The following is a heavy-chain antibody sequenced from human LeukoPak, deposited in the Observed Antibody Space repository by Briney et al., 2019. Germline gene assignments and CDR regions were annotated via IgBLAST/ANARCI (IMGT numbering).Heavy chain of an antibody. D-gene: IGHD3-10*01. CDR1: GYTFTSYG. Sequence: GASVKVSCKASGYTFTSYGISWVRQAPGQGLEWMGWISAYNGNTNYAQKLQGRVTMTTDTSTSTAYMELRSLRSDDTAVYYCARDYGRAHVWFGELLAIDYWGQGTLVTVSS. V-gene: IGHV1-18*01. J-gene: IGHJ4*02. CDR2: ISAYNGNT. CDR3: ARDYGRAHVWFGELLAIDY.